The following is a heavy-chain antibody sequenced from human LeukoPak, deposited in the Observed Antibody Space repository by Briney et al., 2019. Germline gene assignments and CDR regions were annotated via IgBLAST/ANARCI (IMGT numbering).Heavy chain of an antibody. CDR1: GGSFSDYY. J-gene: IGHJ6*04. Sequence: SETLSLTCAVYGGSFSDYYWNWIRQPPGKGLEWIGEINHSGTTNYNPSLKGRVTISVDTSKNQFSLRLSSVTAADTAVYYCARGLRLPSRSTPAVPHVWGKGTTVTVSA. V-gene: IGHV4-34*01. CDR3: ARGLRLPSRSTPAVPHV. CDR2: INHSGTT. D-gene: IGHD2/OR15-2a*01.